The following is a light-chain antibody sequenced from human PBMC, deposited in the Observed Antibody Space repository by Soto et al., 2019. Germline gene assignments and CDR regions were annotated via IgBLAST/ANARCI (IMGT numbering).Light chain of an antibody. V-gene: IGKV1-27*01. CDR3: QKYNSVPLQ. Sequence: DIQMTQSPSSLSASVGDRVTITCRASQGISNYLAWYQQTPGKVPKLLIYGASTLHSGVPSRFSGSGSGTDFTLTISSLQPEDVETYYCQKYNSVPLQFGQGTRLEIE. CDR2: GAS. CDR1: QGISNY. J-gene: IGKJ5*01.